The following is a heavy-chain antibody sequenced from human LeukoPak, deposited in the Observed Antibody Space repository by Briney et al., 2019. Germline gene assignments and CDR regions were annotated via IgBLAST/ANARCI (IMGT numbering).Heavy chain of an antibody. CDR2: ISYDGSNK. V-gene: IGHV3-30*04. CDR1: GFTFSSYA. J-gene: IGHJ6*03. Sequence: GGSLRLSCAASGFTFSSYAMHWVRQPPGKGLEWVVVISYDGSNKYYADSVKGRFTISRDNSKNTLYLQMNSLRAEDTAVYYCARGKRITIRYYYYMDVWGKGTTVTVSS. CDR3: ARGKRITIRYYYYMDV. D-gene: IGHD3-3*01.